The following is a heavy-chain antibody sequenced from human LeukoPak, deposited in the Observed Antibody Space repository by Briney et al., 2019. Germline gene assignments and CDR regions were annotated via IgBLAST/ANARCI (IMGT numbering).Heavy chain of an antibody. J-gene: IGHJ4*02. CDR3: ARDGDGGGWYDY. D-gene: IGHD6-19*01. CDR1: GGTFISYA. V-gene: IGHV1-69*01. CDR2: IIPIFGTA. Sequence: SVNVSCMASGGTFISYAISWVRQPPGQGVEWMGGIIPIFGTANYAQKVQGTVTITADETTSTAYVKLSSLRTEDTAVYYCARDGDGGGWYDYWGQGTLVTVSS.